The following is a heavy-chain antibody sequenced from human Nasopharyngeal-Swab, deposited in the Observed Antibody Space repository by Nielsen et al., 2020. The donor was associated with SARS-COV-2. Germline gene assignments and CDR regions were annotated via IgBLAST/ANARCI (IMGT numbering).Heavy chain of an antibody. J-gene: IGHJ3*01. CDR3: ASPVFGVVSDAFDV. CDR1: GSFVSGNY. D-gene: IGHD3-3*01. CDR2: VYSGGST. Sequence: GESLKISCAASGSFVSGNYMNWVRQAPGMGLEWVSVVYSGGSTFYADSVKGRFTISRDNSKNTLYLQMNNLRPEDTAMYYCASPVFGVVSDAFDVWGQGTMVTVSS. V-gene: IGHV3-53*01.